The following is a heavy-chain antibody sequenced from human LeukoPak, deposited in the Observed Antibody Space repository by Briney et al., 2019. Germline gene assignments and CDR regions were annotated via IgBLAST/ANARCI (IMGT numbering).Heavy chain of an antibody. D-gene: IGHD3-10*01. CDR1: GYSFTSYW. CDR2: IYPGDSDT. CDR3: AGQRITMVRGVSGYFDY. Sequence: GESLKISCKGSGYSFTSYWIGWVRQMPGKGLEWMGIIYPGDSDTRYSPSFQGQVTISADKSISTAYLQWSSLKASDTAMYYCAGQRITMVRGVSGYFDYWGQGTLVTVSS. V-gene: IGHV5-51*01. J-gene: IGHJ4*02.